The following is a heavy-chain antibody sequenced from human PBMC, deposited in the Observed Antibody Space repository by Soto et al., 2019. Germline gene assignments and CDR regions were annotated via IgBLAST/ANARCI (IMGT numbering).Heavy chain of an antibody. D-gene: IGHD4-17*01. V-gene: IGHV1-18*04. CDR1: GYTFTSYG. CDR2: ISAYNGNT. J-gene: IGHJ1*01. CDR3: ARERYDYGDPGHFQH. Sequence: QVQLVQSGAEVKKPGASVKVSCKASGYTFTSYGISWVRQAPGQGLEWMGWISAYNGNTNYAQKLQGRVTMTTDTYTSTAYMELRSLRSDDTAVYYCARERYDYGDPGHFQHWGQGTLVTVSS.